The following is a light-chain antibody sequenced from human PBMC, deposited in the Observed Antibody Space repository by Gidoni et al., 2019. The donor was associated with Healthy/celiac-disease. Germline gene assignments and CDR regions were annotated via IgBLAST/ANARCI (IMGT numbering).Light chain of an antibody. CDR3: QQYGSSPPWT. CDR2: GAS. Sequence: EIVLTQSPGTLSLSPGERATLSCSASQSVSSSYLAGYQQKPGQAPRLLIYGASSRATGIPDMFSGSVSGTDFTLTISRLEPEDFAVYYCQQYGSSPPWTFGQGTKVEIK. V-gene: IGKV3-20*01. J-gene: IGKJ1*01. CDR1: QSVSSSY.